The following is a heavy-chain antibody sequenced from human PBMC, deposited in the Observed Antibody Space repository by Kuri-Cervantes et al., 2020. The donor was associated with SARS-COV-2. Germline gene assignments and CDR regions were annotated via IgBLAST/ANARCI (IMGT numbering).Heavy chain of an antibody. V-gene: IGHV3-7*03. CDR2: IREDGGLW. J-gene: IGHJ4*02. CDR1: GFSFSSTW. D-gene: IGHD3-16*02. Sequence: LSLTCVASGFSFSSTWMTWVRQAPGKGLEWVANIREDGGLWNYADSVKGRFTISRDNARKSVYLQMDSLRAEDTALYYCAKDHASGELSSIAFDYWGQGTLVTVS. CDR3: AKDHASGELSSIAFDY.